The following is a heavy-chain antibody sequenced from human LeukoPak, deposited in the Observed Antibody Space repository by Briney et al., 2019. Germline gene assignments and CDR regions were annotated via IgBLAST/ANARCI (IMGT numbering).Heavy chain of an antibody. CDR3: ARVGDCSSTSCYTYYYYGMDV. Sequence: ASVKVSCKASGYTFTGYYMHWVRQAPGQGLEWMGWINPNSGGTNYAQKFQGRVTMTRDTSISTAYMELSRLRSDDTAVYYCARVGDCSSTSCYTYYYYGMDVWGQGTTVTVSS. CDR2: INPNSGGT. D-gene: IGHD2-2*02. J-gene: IGHJ6*02. V-gene: IGHV1-2*02. CDR1: GYTFTGYY.